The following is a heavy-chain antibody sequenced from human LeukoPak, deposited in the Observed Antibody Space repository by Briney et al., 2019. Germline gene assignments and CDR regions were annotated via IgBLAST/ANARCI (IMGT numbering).Heavy chain of an antibody. CDR1: GFTFSSYA. D-gene: IGHD6-19*01. CDR3: AKETMIAVASGVDY. J-gene: IGHJ4*02. CDR2: ISGSGGST. Sequence: GGSLRLSCAASGFTFSSYAMSWVRQAPGKGLEWASAISGSGGSTYYADSVKGRFTISRDNSKNTLYLQMNSLRAEDTAVYYCAKETMIAVASGVDYWGQGTLVTVSS. V-gene: IGHV3-23*01.